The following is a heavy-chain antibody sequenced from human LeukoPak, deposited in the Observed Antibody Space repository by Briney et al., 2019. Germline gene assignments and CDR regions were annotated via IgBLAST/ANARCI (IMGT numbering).Heavy chain of an antibody. J-gene: IGHJ4*02. CDR2: ISWNSGSI. D-gene: IGHD6-19*01. V-gene: IGHV3-9*01. CDR3: AKDASSTGAVAAAGDY. Sequence: GRSLRLSCAASGLTFDDYAMHWVRQAPGKGLEWVSGISWNSGSIGYADSVKGRFTISRDNAKNSLYLQMNSLRAEDTALYYCAKDASSTGAVAAAGDYWGQGTLVTVSS. CDR1: GLTFDDYA.